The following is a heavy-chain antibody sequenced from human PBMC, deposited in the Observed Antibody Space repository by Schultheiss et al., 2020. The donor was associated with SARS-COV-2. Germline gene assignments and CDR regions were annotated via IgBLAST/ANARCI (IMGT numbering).Heavy chain of an antibody. CDR3: ARGMAVPAAGLFYFDY. Sequence: SETLSLTCTVSGGSISSYYWSWIRQPPGKGLEWIGYIYYSGSTNYNPSLKSRVTISVDTSKNQFSLKLSSVTAADTAVYYCARGMAVPAAGLFYFDYWGQGTLVTVSS. V-gene: IGHV4-59*01. J-gene: IGHJ4*02. CDR2: IYYSGST. D-gene: IGHD2-2*01. CDR1: GGSISSYY.